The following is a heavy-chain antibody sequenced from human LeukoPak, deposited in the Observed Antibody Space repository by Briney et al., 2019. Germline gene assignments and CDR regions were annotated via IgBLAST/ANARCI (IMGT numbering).Heavy chain of an antibody. CDR3: ARDRITIFGVVQNWFDP. CDR1: GGSISSGDYY. J-gene: IGHJ5*02. V-gene: IGHV4-30-4*08. D-gene: IGHD3-3*01. Sequence: SETLSLTCTVSGGSISSGDYYWSWIRQPPGKGLEWIGYIYYSGSTYYNPSLKSRVTISVDTSKNQFSLKLSSVTAADTAVYYCARDRITIFGVVQNWFDPWGQGTQVTVSS. CDR2: IYYSGST.